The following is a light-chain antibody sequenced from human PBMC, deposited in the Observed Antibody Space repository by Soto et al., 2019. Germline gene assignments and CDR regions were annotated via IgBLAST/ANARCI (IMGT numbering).Light chain of an antibody. J-gene: IGKJ1*01. CDR2: DTS. Sequence: IGLSLSPAAVSLPPGERATLSCRASQSVSRSLAWSQQKPGQAPSLLIYDTSNRATGIPARFSGSGSGTDFTLTISSLEPEDFAVYYCQQRSHWPGMVGQGT. CDR3: QQRSHWPGM. CDR1: QSVSRS. V-gene: IGKV3-11*01.